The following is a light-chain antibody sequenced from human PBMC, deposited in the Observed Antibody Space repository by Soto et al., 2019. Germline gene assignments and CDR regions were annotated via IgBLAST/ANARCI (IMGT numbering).Light chain of an antibody. CDR1: SSDIGDYNY. CDR3: SSFSRTSSFV. V-gene: IGLV2-14*01. J-gene: IGLJ1*01. CDR2: EVS. Sequence: QSALTQPASASGSPGQSITISCTGTSSDIGDYNYVSWYQQYPDKAPKLIIFEVSERPSGVSSRFSGSKSGNTASLTISGLRTEDEADYFCSSFSRTSSFVFGTGTKLTVL.